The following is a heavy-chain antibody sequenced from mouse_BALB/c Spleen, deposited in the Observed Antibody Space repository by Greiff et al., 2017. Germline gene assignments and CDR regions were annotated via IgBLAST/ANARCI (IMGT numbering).Heavy chain of an antibody. V-gene: IGHV5-6-5*01. J-gene: IGHJ4*01. CDR1: GFTFSSYA. CDR3: ARGEDYYGSLYAMDY. D-gene: IGHD1-1*01. Sequence: EVKLMESGGGLVKPGGSLKLSCAASGFTFSSYAMSWVRQTPEKRLEWVASISSGGSTYYPDSVKGRFTISRDNARNILYLQMSSLRSEDTAMYYCARGEDYYGSLYAMDYWGQGTSVTVSS. CDR2: ISSGGST.